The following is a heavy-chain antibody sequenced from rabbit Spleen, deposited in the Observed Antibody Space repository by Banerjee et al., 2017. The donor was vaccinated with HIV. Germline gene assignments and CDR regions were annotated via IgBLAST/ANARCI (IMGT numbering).Heavy chain of an antibody. V-gene: IGHV1S45*01. Sequence: QEQLEESGGDLVKPEGSLTLTCTASGFSFSSGYYMCWVRQAPGKGLEWIACIVTSTGSTYYASWAKGRFTVSKTSSTTVTLQVTSLTVADTATYFCARDLVVVIGWNFNLWGPGTLVTVS. D-gene: IGHD8-1*01. J-gene: IGHJ4*01. CDR2: IVTSTGST. CDR3: ARDLVVVIGWNFNL. CDR1: GFSFSSGYY.